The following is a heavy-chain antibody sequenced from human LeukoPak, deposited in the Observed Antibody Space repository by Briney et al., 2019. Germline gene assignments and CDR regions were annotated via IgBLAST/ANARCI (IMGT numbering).Heavy chain of an antibody. D-gene: IGHD2-2*02. CDR3: ARGEYCSSTSCYMNWFDP. J-gene: IGHJ5*02. V-gene: IGHV4-34*01. CDR2: INRSGST. CDR1: GGSFSGYY. Sequence: PSETLSLTCAVYGGSFSGYYWSWIRQPPGKGLEWIGEINRSGSTNYNPSLKSRVTISVHTSKNQFSLKLSSVTAADTAVYYCARGEYCSSTSCYMNWFDPWGQGTLVTVSS.